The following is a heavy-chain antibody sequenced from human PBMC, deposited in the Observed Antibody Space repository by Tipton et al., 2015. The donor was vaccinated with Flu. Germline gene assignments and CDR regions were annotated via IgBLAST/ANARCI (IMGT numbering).Heavy chain of an antibody. J-gene: IGHJ4*02. D-gene: IGHD3-3*01. V-gene: IGHV5-51*01. CDR1: GYSFTSYW. CDR3: ARHGAGRLLEWFNLDY. Sequence: QPVQSVAEVKKPGESLKISCKGSGYSFTSYWIGWVRQMPGKGLEWMGIIHPGDSDTRYSQAFQGQVTISADKSISTAYLQWSSLKASDTAMYYCARHGAGRLLEWFNLDYWGQGTLVTVSS. CDR2: IHPGDSDT.